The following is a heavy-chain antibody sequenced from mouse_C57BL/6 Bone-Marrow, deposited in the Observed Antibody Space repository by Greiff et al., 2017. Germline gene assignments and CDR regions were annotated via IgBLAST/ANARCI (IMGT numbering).Heavy chain of an antibody. CDR2: IYPGDGAT. J-gene: IGHJ3*01. V-gene: IGHV1-82*01. D-gene: IGHD1-1*01. CDR3: ARLLRGFAY. Sequence: QVQLKESGPELVKPGASVKISCKASGYAFSSSWMNWVKQRPGKGLEWIGRIYPGDGATNYNGKFKGKGTLTADKSSSTAYMQLSSLTSEDSAVYFCARLLRGFAYWGQGTLVTVSA. CDR1: GYAFSSSW.